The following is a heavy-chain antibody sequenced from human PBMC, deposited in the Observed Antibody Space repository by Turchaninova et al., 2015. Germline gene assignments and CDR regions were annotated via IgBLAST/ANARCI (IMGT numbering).Heavy chain of an antibody. D-gene: IGHD3-22*01. Sequence: QVQLVQSGAEVKKPGSSVKVSCQASGGTVSTPAISWVRQAPGQGLEWVGGIIPPFGTANYAQKFRGRVTITADESTSTAYMELNSLRSEDTALYYCARGPDSSAYYYFYWGQGTLVTVSS. CDR1: GGTVSTPA. V-gene: IGHV1-69*12. CDR3: ARGPDSSAYYYFY. CDR2: IIPPFGTA. J-gene: IGHJ4*02.